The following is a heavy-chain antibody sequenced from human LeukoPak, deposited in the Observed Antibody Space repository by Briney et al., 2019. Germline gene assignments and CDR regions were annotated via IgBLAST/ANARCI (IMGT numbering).Heavy chain of an antibody. J-gene: IGHJ6*04. CDR1: GYTFSNFD. CDR2: MNPGSGDT. CDR3: ARSRGGYSMDV. Sequence: ASVKVSCKASGYTFSNFDVNWVPQAPGQGLEWMAWMNPGSGDTGYEGKFQARLTMSSNTSITTASMELSSLTSEDTAVSYCARSRGGYSMDVWGKGTTVIVSS. V-gene: IGHV1-8*02. D-gene: IGHD1-26*01.